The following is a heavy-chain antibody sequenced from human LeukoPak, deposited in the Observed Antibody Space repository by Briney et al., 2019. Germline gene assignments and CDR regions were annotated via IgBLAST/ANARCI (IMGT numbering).Heavy chain of an antibody. CDR2: IGSSGSTI. CDR3: ARVAYSGYYRY. D-gene: IGHD3-22*01. J-gene: IGHJ4*02. Sequence: GGSLRLSGAASGFTFSDYYMSWIRQAPGKGLEWVSYIGSSGSTIYYADSVKGRFTISRDNAKNSMYLQRNSLRAEDTAVYYCARVAYSGYYRYWGQGTLVTVSS. V-gene: IGHV3-11*04. CDR1: GFTFSDYY.